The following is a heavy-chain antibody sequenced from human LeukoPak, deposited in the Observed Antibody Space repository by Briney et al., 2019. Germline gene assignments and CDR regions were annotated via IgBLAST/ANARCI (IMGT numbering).Heavy chain of an antibody. Sequence: GGSLRLSCAASGFTFSSYSMTWVRQAPGKGLEWVSSISSSSSYIYYADSVKGRFTISRDNAKNSLYLQMNSLRAEDTAVYYCAREVAAAGINYWGQGTLVTVSS. CDR3: AREVAAAGINY. CDR1: GFTFSSYS. V-gene: IGHV3-21*01. J-gene: IGHJ4*02. D-gene: IGHD6-13*01. CDR2: ISSSSSYI.